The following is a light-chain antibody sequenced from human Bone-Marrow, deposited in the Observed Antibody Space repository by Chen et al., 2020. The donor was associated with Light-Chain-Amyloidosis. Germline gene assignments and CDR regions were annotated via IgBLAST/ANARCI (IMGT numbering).Light chain of an antibody. CDR2: GAS. J-gene: IGKJ1*01. CDR1: QSVSSN. V-gene: IGKV3-15*01. Sequence: DIVMTQSPATLSVSPGVRATLSCRASQSVSSNLAWYQQKPGQAHRLLIYGASTRATGIPARYSGSGSGTEFTRTISSMQSEDFAVYYCQQYNNWPRTFGQGTKVEIK. CDR3: QQYNNWPRT.